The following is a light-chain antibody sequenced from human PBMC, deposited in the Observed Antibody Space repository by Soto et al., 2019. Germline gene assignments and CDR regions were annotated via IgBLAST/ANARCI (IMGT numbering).Light chain of an antibody. Sequence: EIVLTQSPGTLSLSPGDRATLSCRASQSVGTTYLAWYQQKPGQAPRLLIYAAFSRATGIPDRFSGSGSGTDFTLTISSLQSEDFAVYYCQQYNNWLYTFGQGTKLEIK. J-gene: IGKJ2*01. V-gene: IGKV3-20*01. CDR1: QSVGTTY. CDR2: AAF. CDR3: QQYNNWLYT.